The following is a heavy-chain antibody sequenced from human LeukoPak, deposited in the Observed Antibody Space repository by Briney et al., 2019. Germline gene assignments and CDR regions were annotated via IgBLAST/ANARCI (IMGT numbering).Heavy chain of an antibody. CDR3: VKAAGRESYETNFDY. D-gene: IGHD1-26*01. V-gene: IGHV3-23*01. Sequence: GGSLRLSCAASGFTFSSYAMSWVRQAPGKGLKWVSVISASGGTTWYADSVKGRFTITRDNSETTLYLQLNSLRAEDTAVYYCVKAAGRESYETNFDYWGQGTLVTVSS. CDR2: ISASGGTT. CDR1: GFTFSSYA. J-gene: IGHJ4*02.